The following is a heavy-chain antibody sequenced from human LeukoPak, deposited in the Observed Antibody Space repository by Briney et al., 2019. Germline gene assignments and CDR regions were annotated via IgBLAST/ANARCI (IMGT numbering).Heavy chain of an antibody. D-gene: IGHD3-22*01. V-gene: IGHV1-69*13. CDR1: GGTFSSYA. Sequence: SVKVSCKASGGTFSSYAISWVRQAPGQGLEWMGGIIPIFGTANYAQKFQGRVTITADESTSTAYMELSSLRSEDTAVYYCARERSQIDYYDSSGYYPTYYFDYWGQGTLVTVSS. J-gene: IGHJ4*02. CDR2: IIPIFGTA. CDR3: ARERSQIDYYDSSGYYPTYYFDY.